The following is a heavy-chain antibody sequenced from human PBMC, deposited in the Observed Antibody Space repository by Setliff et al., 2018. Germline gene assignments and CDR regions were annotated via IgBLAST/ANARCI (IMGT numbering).Heavy chain of an antibody. Sequence: GESLRLSCAASGFTFNAYAMSWVRQAPGEGLEWVSAITFGSLSRYYADSVKGRFTISRDNSKNTLFLEMNSLRTEDTAVYYCAKGQGQYCDSSGYYGRVLDYWGQGTLVTVSS. V-gene: IGHV3-23*01. D-gene: IGHD3-22*01. CDR2: ITFGSLSR. J-gene: IGHJ4*02. CDR1: GFTFNAYA. CDR3: AKGQGQYCDSSGYYGRVLDY.